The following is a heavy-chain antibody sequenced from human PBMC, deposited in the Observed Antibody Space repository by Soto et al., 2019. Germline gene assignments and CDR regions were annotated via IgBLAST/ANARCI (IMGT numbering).Heavy chain of an antibody. Sequence: SETLSLTCTVSGGSISSYYWSWIRQPPGKGLEWIGYMYNTGSTVYNPSFKSRVTISVDTSKNQFSLKLIFVTAADTAVYYCARDLWGYCGTDCYPLDVWGQGTTVTVSS. CDR3: ARDLWGYCGTDCYPLDV. CDR1: GGSISSYY. J-gene: IGHJ6*02. D-gene: IGHD2-21*02. CDR2: MYNTGST. V-gene: IGHV4-59*01.